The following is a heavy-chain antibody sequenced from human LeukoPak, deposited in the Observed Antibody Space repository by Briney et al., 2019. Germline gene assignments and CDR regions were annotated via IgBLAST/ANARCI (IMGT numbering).Heavy chain of an antibody. CDR2: MNPNSGNT. CDR1: GYTFTSYV. J-gene: IGHJ3*02. Sequence: GASVKVSCKASGYTFTSYVINWVRQATGQGLAWMGWMNPNSGNTGCAQKFQGRVTMSTNTSISTACMELSSLRSEDTAVNYCARGHGIGADGTYAIDIWGKGTMVTVSS. CDR3: ARGHGIGADGTYAIDI. V-gene: IGHV1-8*01. D-gene: IGHD6-13*01.